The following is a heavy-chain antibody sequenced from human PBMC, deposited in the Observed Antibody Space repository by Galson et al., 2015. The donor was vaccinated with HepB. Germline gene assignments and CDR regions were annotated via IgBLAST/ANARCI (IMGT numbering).Heavy chain of an antibody. D-gene: IGHD5-24*01. CDR3: AKDLNVEMATIDGPDAFDI. Sequence: SLRLSCAASGFTFSSYAMSWVRQAPGKGLEWVSAISGSGGSTYYADSVKGRFTISRDNSKNTLYLQMNSLRAEDTAVYYCAKDLNVEMATIDGPDAFDIWGQGTMVTVSS. CDR1: GFTFSSYA. CDR2: ISGSGGST. V-gene: IGHV3-23*01. J-gene: IGHJ3*02.